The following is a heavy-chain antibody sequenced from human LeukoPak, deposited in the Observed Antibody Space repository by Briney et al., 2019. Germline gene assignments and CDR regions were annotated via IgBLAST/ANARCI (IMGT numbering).Heavy chain of an antibody. V-gene: IGHV3-30*02. CDR1: GFTFSSYG. D-gene: IGHD6-19*01. CDR3: AKGWQSIAVTYYFDY. J-gene: IGHJ4*02. Sequence: GRSLRLSCAASGFTFSSYGMHWVRQAPGKGLEWVAFIRYDGSNKYYADSVKGRFTISRDNSKNTLYLQMNSLRAEDTAVYYCAKGWQSIAVTYYFDYWGQGTLVTVSS. CDR2: IRYDGSNK.